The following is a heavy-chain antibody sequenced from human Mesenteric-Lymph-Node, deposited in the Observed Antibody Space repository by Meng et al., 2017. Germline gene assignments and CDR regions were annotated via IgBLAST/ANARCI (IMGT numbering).Heavy chain of an antibody. J-gene: IGHJ4*02. D-gene: IGHD1-1*01. CDR3: ARWRTSSQIEFES. CDR1: GFDFSASH. Sequence: GGSLRPSCAASGFDFSASHMNWPRQAPGQGLEWVASIIGTGTTTYYEDSVKGRSTNSRDNAKNSLYLQTSSLGAEDTAVYYCARWRTSSQIEFESWGQGTTVTVSS. CDR2: IIGTGTTT. V-gene: IGHV3-48*01.